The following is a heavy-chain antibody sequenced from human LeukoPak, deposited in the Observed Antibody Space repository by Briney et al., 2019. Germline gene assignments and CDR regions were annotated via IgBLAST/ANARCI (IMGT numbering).Heavy chain of an antibody. V-gene: IGHV3-30-3*01. CDR1: GFTFSSYA. CDR2: ISYDGSNK. CDR3: ARDNTHTQFLTAMDIGIDY. D-gene: IGHD5-18*01. J-gene: IGHJ4*02. Sequence: AGGSLRLSCAASGFTFSSYAMHWVRQAPGKGLEWVAVISYDGSNKYYADSVKGRFTISRDNSKNTLYLQMNSLRAEDTAVYYCARDNTHTQFLTAMDIGIDYWGQGTLVTVSS.